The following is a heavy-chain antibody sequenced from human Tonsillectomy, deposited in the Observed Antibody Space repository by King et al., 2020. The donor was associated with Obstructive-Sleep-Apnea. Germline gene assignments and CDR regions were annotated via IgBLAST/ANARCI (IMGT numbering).Heavy chain of an antibody. J-gene: IGHJ4*02. V-gene: IGHV4-39*07. Sequence: QMQLQESGPGLVKPSETLSLTCTVSGGSISSSSYYWGWIGQPPGKWLEGIGSIYYSGSTSYNPSLKRRVTISVDTSKNQFSLKLSAVTAADTAVYYCARDLADYGSGSYYLTFHFDYWGQGTLVTVSS. CDR2: IYYSGST. CDR3: ARDLADYGSGSYYLTFHFDY. CDR1: GGSISSSSYY. D-gene: IGHD3-10*01.